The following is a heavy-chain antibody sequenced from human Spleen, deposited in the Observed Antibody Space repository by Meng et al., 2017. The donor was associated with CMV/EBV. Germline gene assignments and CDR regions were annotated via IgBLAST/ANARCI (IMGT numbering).Heavy chain of an antibody. V-gene: IGHV4-34*01. Sequence: SCIDYYWSWIRQSPGEGLEWIGDIYHNGSTNYNPSLKSRPTISVDTSKDQFSLKLTSVTAADAAVYYCAREWVITIFGVATRWFDRWGQGTLVTVSS. CDR2: IYHNGST. D-gene: IGHD3-3*01. CDR1: SCIDYY. J-gene: IGHJ5*02. CDR3: AREWVITIFGVATRWFDR.